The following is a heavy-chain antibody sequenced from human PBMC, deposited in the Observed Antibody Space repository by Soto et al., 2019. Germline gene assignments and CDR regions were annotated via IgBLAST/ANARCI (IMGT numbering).Heavy chain of an antibody. CDR3: ARAASAPYCSGGSCYGPYYYGMDV. V-gene: IGHV1-46*01. CDR1: GYTFTSYY. CDR2: INPSGGST. D-gene: IGHD2-15*01. Sequence: ASVKVAGKASGYTFTSYYMHWVRQAPGQGLEWMGIINPSGGSTTYAQKFQGRVTMTRDTSTSTVYMELSSLKSEDTAVYYCARAASAPYCSGGSCYGPYYYGMDVWG. J-gene: IGHJ6*02.